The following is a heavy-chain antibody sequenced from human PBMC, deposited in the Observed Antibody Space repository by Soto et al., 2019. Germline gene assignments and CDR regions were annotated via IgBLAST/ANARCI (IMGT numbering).Heavy chain of an antibody. V-gene: IGHV3-30-3*01. Sequence: QVQLVESGGGVVQPGRSLRLSCAASGFTFSSYAMHWVRQAPGKGLEWVAVISYDGSNKYYADSVKGRFTISRDNSKNTLYLKMNSLRAEDTAVYYCARTDGRNAFDIWGQGTMVTVSS. CDR2: ISYDGSNK. J-gene: IGHJ3*02. CDR3: ARTDGRNAFDI. D-gene: IGHD2-8*01. CDR1: GFTFSSYA.